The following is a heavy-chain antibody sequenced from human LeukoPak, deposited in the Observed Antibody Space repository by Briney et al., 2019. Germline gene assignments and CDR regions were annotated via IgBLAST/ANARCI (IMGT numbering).Heavy chain of an antibody. V-gene: IGHV4-4*07. J-gene: IGHJ4*02. CDR2: IYTSGST. CDR1: GGSISSYY. CDR3: ARDRYYYDSSGYYYGAYYFDY. Sequence: ASETLSLTCTVSGGSISSYYWSWIRQPAGKGLEWIGRIYTSGSTNYNPSLKSRVTMSVDTSKNQFSRKLSSVTAADTAVYYCARDRYYYDSSGYYYGAYYFDYWGQGTLVTVSS. D-gene: IGHD3-22*01.